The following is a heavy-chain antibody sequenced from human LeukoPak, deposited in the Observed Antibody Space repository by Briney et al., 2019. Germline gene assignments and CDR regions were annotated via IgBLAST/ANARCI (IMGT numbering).Heavy chain of an antibody. CDR1: GYTFPNYG. J-gene: IGHJ6*03. D-gene: IGHD2-2*01. V-gene: IGHV1-18*01. Sequence: ASVKVSCKASGYTFPNYGFTWVRQAPGQGLEWMGWISSYNGNTQYAQNFQGRLTLTTDTSTNTAYMDLRSLRSNDKAVYYCATPAKGAYFYYYMDVWGAGTTVTVSS. CDR2: ISSYNGNT. CDR3: ATPAKGAYFYYYMDV.